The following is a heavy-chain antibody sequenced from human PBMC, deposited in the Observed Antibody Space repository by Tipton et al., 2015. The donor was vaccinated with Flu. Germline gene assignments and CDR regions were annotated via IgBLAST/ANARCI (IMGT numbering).Heavy chain of an antibody. Sequence: GSLTLSCAASGFSVSSNYMSWVRQAPGKGLEWVSVIYSGGSTYYADSVKGRFTISRDNSKLYLRMNSQRAEDTAVYYCASRMGGDYPYFDYWGQGTLVTVTA. V-gene: IGHV3-53*01. D-gene: IGHD4-17*01. CDR2: IYSGGST. J-gene: IGHJ4*02. CDR3: ASRMGGDYPYFDY. CDR1: GFSVSSNY.